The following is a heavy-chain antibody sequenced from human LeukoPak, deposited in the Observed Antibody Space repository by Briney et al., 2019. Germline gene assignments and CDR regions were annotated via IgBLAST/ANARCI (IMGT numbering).Heavy chain of an antibody. V-gene: IGHV3-48*01. Sequence: GGSLRLSCAASGFIFNIYSMNWVRQAPGKGLEWISYLSRSTTTIYYADSVKGRFTISRDNAKNSLYLQMNSLRAEDTAMYYCARSGWYDDFDYLGQGTLVTVSS. CDR2: LSRSTTTI. D-gene: IGHD6-19*01. J-gene: IGHJ4*02. CDR3: ARSGWYDDFDY. CDR1: GFIFNIYS.